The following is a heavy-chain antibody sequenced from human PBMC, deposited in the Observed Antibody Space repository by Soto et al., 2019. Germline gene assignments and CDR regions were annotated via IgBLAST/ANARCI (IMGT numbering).Heavy chain of an antibody. V-gene: IGHV4-34*01. D-gene: IGHD5-12*01. J-gene: IGHJ4*02. Sequence: QVQLQQWGAGLLKPSETLSLNCGVNGGSLSGYYWSWIRQPPGKGLEWIGEIKDGGYTNYSPSLKSRATISSDRSNNQFSLRLNSVTAADTGVYYRARGQEGVVATHWDQGALVTVSS. CDR2: IKDGGYT. CDR1: GGSLSGYY. CDR3: ARGQEGVVATH.